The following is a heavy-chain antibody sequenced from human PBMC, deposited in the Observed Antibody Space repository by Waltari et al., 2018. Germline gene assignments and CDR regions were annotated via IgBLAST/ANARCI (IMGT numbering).Heavy chain of an antibody. Sequence: EVQLVESGGGLVQPGGSLRLSCAASGFTCSSYWMSWVRQAPGKGLEWVANIKQDGSEKYYVDSVKGRFTISRDNAKNSLYLQMNSLRAEDTAVYYCARNWRWLHPDYWGQGTLVTVSS. CDR3: ARNWRWLHPDY. CDR2: IKQDGSEK. V-gene: IGHV3-7*01. CDR1: GFTCSSYW. J-gene: IGHJ4*02. D-gene: IGHD5-12*01.